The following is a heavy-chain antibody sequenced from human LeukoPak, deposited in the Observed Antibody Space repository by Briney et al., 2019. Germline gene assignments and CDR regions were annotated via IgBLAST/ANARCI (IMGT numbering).Heavy chain of an antibody. CDR2: ISGSGGGS. CDR1: GFTFSSHA. V-gene: IGHV3-23*01. J-gene: IGHJ4*02. Sequence: GGSLRLSCAASGFTFSSHAMSWVRQAPGKGLQWVSVISGSGGGSYYADSVKGRFTLSRDTSKNMVFLQMNSLRVEDTAVYYCARGIDYWGRGTLVTVSS. CDR3: ARGIDY.